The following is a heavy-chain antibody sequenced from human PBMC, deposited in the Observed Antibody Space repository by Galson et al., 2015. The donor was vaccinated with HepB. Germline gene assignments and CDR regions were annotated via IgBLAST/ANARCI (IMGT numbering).Heavy chain of an antibody. CDR2: VNHSGST. CDR3: ASCGRVGAGRYYYYYYGMDV. D-gene: IGHD1-26*01. Sequence: SETLSLTCAVYGGSFSGYYWSWIRQPPGKGLEWIGEVNHSGSTNYNPSLKSRVTISVDTSKNQFSLKLSSVTAADTAVYYCASCGRVGAGRYYYYYYGMDVWCQVTTVTVSS. J-gene: IGHJ6*02. CDR1: GGSFSGYY. V-gene: IGHV4-34*01.